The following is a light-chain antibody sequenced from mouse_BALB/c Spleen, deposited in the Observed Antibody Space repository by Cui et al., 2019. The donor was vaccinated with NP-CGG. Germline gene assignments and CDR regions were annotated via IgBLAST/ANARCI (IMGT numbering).Light chain of an antibody. CDR3: ALWYSNHWV. CDR1: TGAVTNSNY. J-gene: IGLJ1*01. CDR2: GTN. V-gene: IGLV1*01. Sequence: QALVTQESALTTSPGETVTLTCRSSTGAVTNSNYANWVQEKPDHLFTGLIGGTNNRAPGIPARFSGSLIGDKAALTITGAQTEDEAIYFCALWYSNHWVFGGGTKLTVL.